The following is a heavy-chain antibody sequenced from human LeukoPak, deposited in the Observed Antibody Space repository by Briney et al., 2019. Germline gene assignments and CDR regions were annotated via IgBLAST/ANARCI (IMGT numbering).Heavy chain of an antibody. CDR1: GFTFSNHG. Sequence: GRSLRLSCAASGFTFSNHGMHWVRQAPGKGLEWVAVTTYDGSKKYYADSAKGRFTISRDNSKNTVYLQMNSLRPEDTAVYYCAKGGAGEVGYYYYGLDVWGQGTTVTVSS. CDR2: TTYDGSKK. J-gene: IGHJ6*02. V-gene: IGHV3-30*18. CDR3: AKGGAGEVGYYYYGLDV. D-gene: IGHD7-27*01.